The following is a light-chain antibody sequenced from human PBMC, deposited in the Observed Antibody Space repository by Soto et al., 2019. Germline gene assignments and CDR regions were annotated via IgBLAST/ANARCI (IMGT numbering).Light chain of an antibody. CDR1: QTVSSNY. V-gene: IGKV3-20*01. CDR2: GAS. Sequence: EIVLTQSPGTLSLSPGERATLSCRASQTVSSNYLAWYQQIPGQAPSLLIYGASRRATGIPDRFSVSGSGTDFTLTISRLEPEDFAVYYCQHFDTTPPWTFGQGTKVDIK. CDR3: QHFDTTPPWT. J-gene: IGKJ1*01.